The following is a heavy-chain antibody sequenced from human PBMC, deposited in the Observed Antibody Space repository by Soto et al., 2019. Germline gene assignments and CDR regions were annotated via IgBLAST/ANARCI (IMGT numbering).Heavy chain of an antibody. CDR1: GGSISSYY. J-gene: IGHJ6*03. CDR2: IYYSGST. Sequence: SETLSLTCTVSGGSISSYYWSWIRQPPGKGLEWIGYIYYSGSTNYNPSLKSRVTISVDTSKNQFSLKLSSVTAADTAVYYCARGISWGWGYYMDVWGKGTTVTVSS. CDR3: ARGISWGWGYYMDV. D-gene: IGHD3-16*01. V-gene: IGHV4-59*01.